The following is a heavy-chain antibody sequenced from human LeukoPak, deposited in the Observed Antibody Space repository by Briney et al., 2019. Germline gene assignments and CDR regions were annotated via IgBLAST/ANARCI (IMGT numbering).Heavy chain of an antibody. V-gene: IGHV3-66*01. Sequence: GLEGGSGIYSGGSTYYADSVKGRFTISRDKSKNTLYLQMNSLRAEDTAVYYCASYIAVAGFDYWGQGTLVTVSS. J-gene: IGHJ4*02. CDR3: ASYIAVAGFDY. CDR2: IYSGGST. D-gene: IGHD6-19*01.